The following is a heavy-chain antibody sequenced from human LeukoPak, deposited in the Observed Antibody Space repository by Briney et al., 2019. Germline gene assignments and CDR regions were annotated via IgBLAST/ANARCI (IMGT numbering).Heavy chain of an antibody. CDR3: ARTVVVVVGASDYFDY. J-gene: IGHJ4*02. CDR1: GFTFSSYW. Sequence: GGSLRLSCAASGFTFSSYWMTWVRQAPGKGLEWVANIRQDGGVKYYMDSAKGRFTLSRDNAKSSLYLRMNSLRVEDTAMYFCARTVVVVVGASDYFDYWGQGTLVTVSP. D-gene: IGHD2-2*01. V-gene: IGHV3-7*03. CDR2: IRQDGGVK.